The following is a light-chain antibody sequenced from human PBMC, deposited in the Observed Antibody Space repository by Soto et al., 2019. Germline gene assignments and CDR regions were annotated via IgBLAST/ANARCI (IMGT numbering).Light chain of an antibody. CDR1: NIGSKS. CDR2: NDR. Sequence: SYELTQPPSVSVAPGQTARITCGGNNIGSKSVHWYHQKPGQAPVLVVYNDRARPSGSPERFSGSNSGDTAALTISRVGAGDEATYYCQVWDTTTAHVVFGGGTKLTVL. V-gene: IGLV3-21*02. J-gene: IGLJ2*01. CDR3: QVWDTTTAHVV.